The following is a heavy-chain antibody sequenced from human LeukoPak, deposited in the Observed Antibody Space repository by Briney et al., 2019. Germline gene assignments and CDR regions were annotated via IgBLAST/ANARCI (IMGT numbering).Heavy chain of an antibody. CDR2: INWNGGST. J-gene: IGHJ4*02. Sequence: PGGSLRLSCAASGCTFDDYGMSWVRQAPGRGLEWVSGINWNGGSTGYADSVKGRFTISRDNAKNSLYLQMNSLRAEDTALYYCARARSPYNWNSLDYWGQGTLVTVSS. CDR3: ARARSPYNWNSLDY. CDR1: GCTFDDYG. V-gene: IGHV3-20*04. D-gene: IGHD1-7*01.